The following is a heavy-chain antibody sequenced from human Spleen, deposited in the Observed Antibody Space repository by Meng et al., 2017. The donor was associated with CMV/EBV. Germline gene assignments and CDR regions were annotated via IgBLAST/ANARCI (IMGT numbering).Heavy chain of an antibody. CDR2: INPSGGST. V-gene: IGHV1-46*01. D-gene: IGHD5-18*01. CDR1: GGTFITNG. Sequence: ASVKVSCKASGGTFITNGVSWVRRAPGQGLEWMGIINPSGGSTSYAQKFQGRVSMTSDTSTTTVYMELSSLRSEDTAVYYCARGGGDGYSDWFDPWGQGTLVTVSS. CDR3: ARGGGDGYSDWFDP. J-gene: IGHJ5*02.